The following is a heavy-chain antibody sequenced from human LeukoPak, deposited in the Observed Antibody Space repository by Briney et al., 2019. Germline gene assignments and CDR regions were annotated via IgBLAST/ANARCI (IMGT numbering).Heavy chain of an antibody. CDR3: ARDRNYYDSSGYYRELTNWFDP. CDR1: GFTVSSKY. V-gene: IGHV3-66*01. J-gene: IGHJ5*02. Sequence: GGSLTLSCAASGFTVSSKYMSWVRQAPGKGLEWVSVIYSGGSTYYADSVKGRFTISRDNSKNTVYLQMNSLRAEDTAVYYCARDRNYYDSSGYYRELTNWFDPWGQGTLVTVSS. CDR2: IYSGGST. D-gene: IGHD3-22*01.